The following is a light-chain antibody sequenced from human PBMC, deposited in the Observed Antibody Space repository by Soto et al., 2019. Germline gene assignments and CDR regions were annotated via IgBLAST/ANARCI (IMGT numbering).Light chain of an antibody. CDR1: QGVRNN. V-gene: IGKV1-17*01. J-gene: IGKJ1*01. CDR3: QQHNAYPWT. CDR2: LVS. Sequence: DIQMTQSPSSLSASVGDRVTITCRASQGVRNNLDWYQQRPGKAPKRLIYLVSSLQSGVPSRFSGSGSGTEFTLTISSLQPEDFATYYCQQHNAYPWTFGQGTTVDIK.